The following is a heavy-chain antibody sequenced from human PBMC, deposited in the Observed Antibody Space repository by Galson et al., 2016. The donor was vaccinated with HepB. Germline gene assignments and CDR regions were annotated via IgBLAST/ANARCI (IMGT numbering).Heavy chain of an antibody. CDR2: ISYDGTDK. CDR3: ARDYGGWDNYYYAIDV. CDR1: GFTFGNFV. Sequence: SLRLSCAASGFTFGNFVMHWVRQAPGKGLEWVALISYDGTDKYYADSVKGRFTISRDNSKNTLYLQMNSLRAEDTAVYYCARDYGGWDNYYYAIDVWGQGTTVTVSS. D-gene: IGHD6-19*01. J-gene: IGHJ6*02. V-gene: IGHV3-30*14.